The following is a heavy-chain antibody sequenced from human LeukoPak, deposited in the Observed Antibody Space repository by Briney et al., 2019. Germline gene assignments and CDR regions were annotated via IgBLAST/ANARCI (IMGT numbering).Heavy chain of an antibody. CDR1: GFTFSSYG. J-gene: IGHJ5*02. CDR3: AKDLQVATPLGANWFDP. Sequence: PGGSLRLSCAASGFTFSSYGMHWVRQAPGKGLEWVAVISYDGSNKYYADSVKGRFTISRDNSKNTLYLQMNSLRAEDTAVYYCAKDLQVATPLGANWFDPWGQGTLVTVSS. CDR2: ISYDGSNK. D-gene: IGHD5-12*01. V-gene: IGHV3-30*18.